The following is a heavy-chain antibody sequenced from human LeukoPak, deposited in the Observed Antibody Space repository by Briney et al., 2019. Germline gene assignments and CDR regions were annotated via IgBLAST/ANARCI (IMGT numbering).Heavy chain of an antibody. J-gene: IGHJ4*02. CDR3: AKAEQWLPFDY. V-gene: IGHV3-21*01. CDR1: GFTFSSYS. D-gene: IGHD6-19*01. Sequence: PGGSLRLSCAASGFTFSSYSMNWVRQAPGKGLEWVSSISSSSSYIYYADSVKGRFTISRDNSKNTLYLQMNSLRAEDTAVYYCAKAEQWLPFDYWGQGTLVTVSS. CDR2: ISSSSSYI.